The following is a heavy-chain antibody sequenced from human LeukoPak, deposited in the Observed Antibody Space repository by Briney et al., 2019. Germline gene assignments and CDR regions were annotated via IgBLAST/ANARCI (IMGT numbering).Heavy chain of an antibody. J-gene: IGHJ5*02. Sequence: ASVKVSCKASGYTFTGYYMHWVRQAPGQGLEWMGWINPNSGGTNYAQKFQGRVTMTRDTSISTAYMELSRLRSDDTAVYYCAREGNYCSSTSCYTNWFDPWGQGTLVTVSS. CDR3: AREGNYCSSTSCYTNWFDP. CDR2: INPNSGGT. V-gene: IGHV1-2*02. CDR1: GYTFTGYY. D-gene: IGHD2-2*01.